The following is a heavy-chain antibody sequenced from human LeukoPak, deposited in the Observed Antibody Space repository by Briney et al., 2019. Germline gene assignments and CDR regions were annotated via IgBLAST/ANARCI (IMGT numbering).Heavy chain of an antibody. CDR1: GFTFRSYG. D-gene: IGHD3-22*01. CDR2: IRYDGNSN. Sequence: KAGGSLRLSCAASGFTFRSYGMHWVRQAPGKGLEWVAFIRYDGNSNYYADSVKGRFTISRDNSRSTLYLQMNSLRAEDTAVYYCAKEEVISGNHGVYFDYWGQGTLVTVSS. J-gene: IGHJ4*02. CDR3: AKEEVISGNHGVYFDY. V-gene: IGHV3-30*02.